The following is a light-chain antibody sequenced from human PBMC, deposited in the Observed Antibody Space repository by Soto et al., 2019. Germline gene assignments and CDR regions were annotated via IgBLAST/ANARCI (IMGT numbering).Light chain of an antibody. CDR2: WAS. CDR3: QQHYSSPHT. V-gene: IGKV4-1*01. CDR1: QSVLYSSNNKNY. J-gene: IGKJ2*01. Sequence: DIVRTQSPDSLAVSLGERATINCKSSQSVLYSSNNKNYLSWYQQKPGQPPKLLIYWASTRESGVPDRFSGSGSGTDFTLTISSLQAEDVAVYYCQQHYSSPHTFGQGTKLEIK.